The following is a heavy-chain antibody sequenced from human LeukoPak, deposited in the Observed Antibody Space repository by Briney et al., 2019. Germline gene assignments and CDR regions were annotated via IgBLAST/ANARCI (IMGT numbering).Heavy chain of an antibody. D-gene: IGHD3-22*01. CDR1: GYTFTSYG. Sequence: GASVKVSCKASGYTFTSYGISWVRQAPGQGLEWMGWISAYNGNTIYAQKFQGRVTMTEDTSTDTAYMELSSLRSEDTAVYYCATVYSSAFDIWGQGTMVTVSS. CDR3: ATVYSSAFDI. CDR2: ISAYNGNT. J-gene: IGHJ3*02. V-gene: IGHV1-18*01.